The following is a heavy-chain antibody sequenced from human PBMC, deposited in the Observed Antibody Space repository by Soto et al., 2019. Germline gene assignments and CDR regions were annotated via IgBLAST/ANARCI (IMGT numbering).Heavy chain of an antibody. Sequence: QVQLQESGPGLVKPSGTLSLTCAVSGGSISSSNWWSWVRQSPGKGLEWIGEIYRSGNTNYNPSLMWRIAIPVDGSKNQFSLRLSSVTAADTAVYYCARVATTANWYFDLWGRGTLVTVSS. CDR3: ARVATTANWYFDL. J-gene: IGHJ2*01. V-gene: IGHV4-4*02. CDR2: IYRSGNT. D-gene: IGHD4-4*01. CDR1: GGSISSSNW.